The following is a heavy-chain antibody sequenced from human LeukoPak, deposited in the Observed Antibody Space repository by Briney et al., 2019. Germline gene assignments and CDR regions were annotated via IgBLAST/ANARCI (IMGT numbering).Heavy chain of an antibody. CDR1: GGSFSGYY. J-gene: IGHJ4*02. CDR3: ARHRGYYRGEVDY. Sequence: LKPSETPSLTCAVYGGSFSGYYWSWIRQPPGKGLEWIGEINHSGSTNYNPSLKSRVTISVDTSKNQFSLKLSSVTAADTAVYYCARHRGYYRGEVDYWGQGTLVTVSS. V-gene: IGHV4-34*01. CDR2: INHSGST. D-gene: IGHD3-22*01.